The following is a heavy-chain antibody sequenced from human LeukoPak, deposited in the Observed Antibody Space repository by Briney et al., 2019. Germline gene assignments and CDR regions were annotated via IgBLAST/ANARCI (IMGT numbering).Heavy chain of an antibody. V-gene: IGHV3-7*01. CDR2: IKQDGSEK. D-gene: IGHD2-2*01. CDR3: ASTSRYCSSTTCYTFDY. Sequence: GGSLRLSCAASGLIFRSYWMSWVRQAPGKGLEWVANIKQDGSEKYYVDSVKGRFTISRDNAKSSLYLQMNSLRAEDTAVYYCASTSRYCSSTTCYTFDYWGQGALVTVSS. J-gene: IGHJ4*02. CDR1: GLIFRSYW.